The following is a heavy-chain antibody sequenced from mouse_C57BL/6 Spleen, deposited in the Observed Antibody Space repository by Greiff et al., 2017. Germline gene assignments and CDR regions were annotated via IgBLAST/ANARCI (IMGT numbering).Heavy chain of an antibody. CDR1: CYSITRAS. CDR2: ISYSGST. V-gene: IGHV3-8*01. Sequence: VQLKASGPGLAKPSQTLSLTCSFTCYSITRASWNCIRTFPWTTLSYIVYISYSGSTYYNPSLKIRISITRDTSKNQYYLQLNSVTTEDTATYYCARYSSKYYFDYWGQGTTLTVAS. J-gene: IGHJ2*01. CDR3: ARYSSKYYFDY. D-gene: IGHD1-1*01.